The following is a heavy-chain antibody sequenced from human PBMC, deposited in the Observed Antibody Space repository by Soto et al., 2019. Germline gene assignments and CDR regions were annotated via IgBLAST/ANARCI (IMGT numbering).Heavy chain of an antibody. CDR1: GFTFSSYS. CDR2: ITSSSTYI. V-gene: IGHV3-21*01. J-gene: IGHJ4*02. CDR3: ARDLGDFGDFVDDY. Sequence: EVQLVESGGGLVKPGGSLRLSCAASGFTFSSYSMNWVRQAPGKGLEWVSSITSSSTYIYYVDSVKGRFTISRDNAKNSLYLQMNSLRAEDTAVYYCARDLGDFGDFVDDYWGQGTLVTVSS. D-gene: IGHD4-17*01.